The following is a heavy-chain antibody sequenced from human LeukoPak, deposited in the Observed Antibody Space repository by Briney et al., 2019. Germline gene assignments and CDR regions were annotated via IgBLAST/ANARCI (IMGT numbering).Heavy chain of an antibody. D-gene: IGHD2-2*01. CDR2: IYYSGST. V-gene: IGHV4-31*03. CDR3: ARTGVRYQLLSYWFDP. J-gene: IGHJ5*02. Sequence: TSETLSRTCTVSGGSISSGGYYWSWIRQHPGKGLEWIGYIYYSGSTYYNPSLKSRVTISVDTSKNQFSLKLSSVTAADTAVYYCARTGVRYQLLSYWFDPWGQGTLVTVSS. CDR1: GGSISSGGYY.